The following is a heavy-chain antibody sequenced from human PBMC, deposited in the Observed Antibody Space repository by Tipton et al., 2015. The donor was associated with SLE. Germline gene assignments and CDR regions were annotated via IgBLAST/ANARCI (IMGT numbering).Heavy chain of an antibody. Sequence: TLSLACSVYGDSLSGQYWSWIRQPPGKGLEWIGEVFRGGSTNYSPSLESRVTITVDMSKNQFSLKLTSVTAADTAVYYCASLAGTYSSYFRDYWGRGALVSVSS. CDR1: GDSLSGQY. CDR3: ASLAGTYSSYFRDY. D-gene: IGHD1-26*01. V-gene: IGHV4-34*12. CDR2: VFRGGST. J-gene: IGHJ4*02.